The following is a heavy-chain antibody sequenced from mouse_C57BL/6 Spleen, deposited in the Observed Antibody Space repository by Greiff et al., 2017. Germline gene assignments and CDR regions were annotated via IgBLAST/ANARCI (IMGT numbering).Heavy chain of an antibody. CDR2: INPNYGTT. V-gene: IGHV1-39*01. J-gene: IGHJ1*03. Sequence: VQLQQSGPELVKPGASVKISCKASGYSFTDYNMNWVKQSNGKSLEWIGVINPNYGTTSYNQKFKGKATLTVDKSSSTAYMQLHSLTSDDSAVXYFAGSNPRYFDVWGTGTTGTVSS. CDR1: GYSFTDYN. CDR3: AGSNPRYFDV.